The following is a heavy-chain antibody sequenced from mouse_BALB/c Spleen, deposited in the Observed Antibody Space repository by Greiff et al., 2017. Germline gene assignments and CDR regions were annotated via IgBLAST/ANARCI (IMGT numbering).Heavy chain of an antibody. J-gene: IGHJ3*01. Sequence: VQVVESGPGLVAPSQSLSITCTVSGFSLTSYGVHWVRQPPGKGLEWLGVIWAGGSTNYNSALMSRLSISKDNSKSQVFLKMNSLQTDDTAMYYCARDGGWAMDYWGQGTLVTVSA. CDR1: GFSLTSYG. CDR3: ARDGGWAMDY. D-gene: IGHD1-1*02. V-gene: IGHV2-9*02. CDR2: IWAGGST.